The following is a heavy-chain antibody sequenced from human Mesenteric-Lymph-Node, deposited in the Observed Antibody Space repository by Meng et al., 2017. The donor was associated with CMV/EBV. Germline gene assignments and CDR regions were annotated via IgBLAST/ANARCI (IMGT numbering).Heavy chain of an antibody. J-gene: IGHJ3*02. CDR2: IYYSGRT. CDR1: GGSISSSTYY. V-gene: IGHV4-39*07. Sequence: SETLSPTCTVSGGSISSSTYYWGWIRQPPGKGLEWIGSIYYSGRTYYNPSLKSRLTISVDMSKNQFSLQLTSVTAADTAVYYCAPRFCSSTRCSRTFDIWGQGTMVTVSS. D-gene: IGHD2-2*01. CDR3: APRFCSSTRCSRTFDI.